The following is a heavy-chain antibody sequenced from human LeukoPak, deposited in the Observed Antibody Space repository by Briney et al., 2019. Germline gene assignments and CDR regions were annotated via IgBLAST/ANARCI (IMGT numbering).Heavy chain of an antibody. Sequence: GGSLRLSCEASGFTFRTYSMNWVRQAPGKGLEWISFISGDGGTTNYADSVKGRFTISRDNAKSSLFLQMEGLRAEDTAVYYCATVNFNYDDSGYLPFDHCGQGSLVVISS. V-gene: IGHV3-48*04. CDR1: GFTFRTYS. J-gene: IGHJ4*02. CDR3: ATVNFNYDDSGYLPFDH. CDR2: ISGDGGTT. D-gene: IGHD3-22*01.